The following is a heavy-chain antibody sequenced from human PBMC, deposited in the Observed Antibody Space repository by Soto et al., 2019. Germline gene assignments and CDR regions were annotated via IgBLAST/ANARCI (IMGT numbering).Heavy chain of an antibody. Sequence: QVQLVQSGAEVKKPGASVKVSCKVSGYTLTELSMHWVRQAPGKGLEWMGGFDPEDGETIYAQKFQGRVTMTEDTSTDTAYMELRSLRSEDTAVYYCATSKRGYCSGGSCYTYYYYYYMDVWGKGTTVTVSS. CDR1: GYTLTELS. CDR3: ATSKRGYCSGGSCYTYYYYYYMDV. CDR2: FDPEDGET. V-gene: IGHV1-24*01. J-gene: IGHJ6*03. D-gene: IGHD2-15*01.